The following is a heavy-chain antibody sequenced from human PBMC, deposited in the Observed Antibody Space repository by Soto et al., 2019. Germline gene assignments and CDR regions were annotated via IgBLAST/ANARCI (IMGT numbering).Heavy chain of an antibody. Sequence: GGSLRLSCAASGFSFSDYYMSWIRQSPGKGLEWISSISTSGSDRYYTDSVKGRFTVSRDNAHNSLYLHLSSLGAEDTAIYYCARDVVGVVVTAMPRLFDYWGQGTLVTVSS. D-gene: IGHD2-21*02. CDR2: ISTSGSDR. V-gene: IGHV3-11*01. J-gene: IGHJ4*02. CDR3: ARDVVGVVVTAMPRLFDY. CDR1: GFSFSDYY.